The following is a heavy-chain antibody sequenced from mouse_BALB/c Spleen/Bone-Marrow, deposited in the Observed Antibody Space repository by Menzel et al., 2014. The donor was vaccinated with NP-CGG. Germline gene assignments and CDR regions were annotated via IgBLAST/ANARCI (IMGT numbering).Heavy chain of an antibody. CDR3: TRGGNWEDFDY. CDR2: ISSGSSTI. J-gene: IGHJ2*01. V-gene: IGHV5-17*02. Sequence: EVQVVESGGGLVQPGGSRKLSCAASGFTFSGFGMHWVRQAPEKGLEWVAYISSGSSTIFYADTVEGRFTISRDNPKNTLFLQMTSLRSEDTAMYYCTRGGNWEDFDYWGQGTTLTVS. CDR1: GFTFSGFG. D-gene: IGHD4-1*01.